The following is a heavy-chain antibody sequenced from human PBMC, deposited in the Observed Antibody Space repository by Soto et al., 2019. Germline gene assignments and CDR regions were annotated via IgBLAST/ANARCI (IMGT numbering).Heavy chain of an antibody. CDR1: GFTFSSYG. D-gene: IGHD6-13*01. CDR2: ISYDESNK. V-gene: IGHV3-30*18. Sequence: QVQLVESGGGVVQPGRSLRLSCAASGFTFSSYGMHWVRQAPGKGLEWEAVISYDESNKYYAASVKGRFTISRDNSKNTLYLQMNSLRAEDTAVYYCAKAVNGYSSSWYYFDYWGQGTLVTVST. J-gene: IGHJ4*02. CDR3: AKAVNGYSSSWYYFDY.